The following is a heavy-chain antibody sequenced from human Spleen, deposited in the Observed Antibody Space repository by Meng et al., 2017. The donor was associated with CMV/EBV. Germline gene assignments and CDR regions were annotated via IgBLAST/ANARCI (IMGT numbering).Heavy chain of an antibody. V-gene: IGHV4-4*02. J-gene: IGHJ4*02. CDR3: AKMYYGGDDPIDH. D-gene: IGHD4-23*01. CDR1: GGSISSSNL. Sequence: CAVSGGSISSSNLWTWVRQVPGKGLEWIGEIYHSGSTNYNPSLKSRVTISVDKFKNQFSLKLGSVTAADTAVYYCAKMYYGGDDPIDHWGQGALVTVSS. CDR2: IYHSGST.